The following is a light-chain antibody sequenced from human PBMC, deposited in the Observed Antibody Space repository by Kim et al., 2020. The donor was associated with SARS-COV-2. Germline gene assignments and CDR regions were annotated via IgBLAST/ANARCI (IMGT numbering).Light chain of an antibody. Sequence: GQRVTSSGSGSRSNIGNNFVAWYQQFPGTAPKLLIYKNAERPSGIPDRFSGSESGTSATLDISGLQTGDEANYYCAAWDTGLSAVVIGGGTQLTVL. J-gene: IGLJ2*01. CDR2: KNA. CDR3: AAWDTGLSAVV. CDR1: RSNIGNNF. V-gene: IGLV1-51*01.